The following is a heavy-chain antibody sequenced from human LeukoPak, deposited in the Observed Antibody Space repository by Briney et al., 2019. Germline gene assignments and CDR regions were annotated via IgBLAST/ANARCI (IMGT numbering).Heavy chain of an antibody. J-gene: IGHJ5*02. Sequence: PSETLSLTCTVSGGSISSSSYYWGWIRQPPGKGLEWIGSIYYSGSTYYNPSLKSRVTISVDTSKNQFSLKLSSVTAADTAVYYCARSLRWLPNWFDPWGQGTLVTVSS. CDR2: IYYSGST. D-gene: IGHD5-24*01. CDR3: ARSLRWLPNWFDP. CDR1: GGSISSSSYY. V-gene: IGHV4-39*01.